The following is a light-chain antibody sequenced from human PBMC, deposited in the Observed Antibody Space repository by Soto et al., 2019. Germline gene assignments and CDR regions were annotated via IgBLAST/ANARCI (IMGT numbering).Light chain of an antibody. J-gene: IGKJ1*01. CDR1: QRISSGY. CDR3: QQYASAPKT. CDR2: GTS. V-gene: IGKV3-20*01. Sequence: EIVLTQSPGTLSLSPGERATLSCRASQRISSGYLAWFQQRPGQAPRLLIYGTSTRTTGIPDRFSGSGSGTDFTLTISRLEPEDFAVYYCQQYASAPKTFGQGTKVEIK.